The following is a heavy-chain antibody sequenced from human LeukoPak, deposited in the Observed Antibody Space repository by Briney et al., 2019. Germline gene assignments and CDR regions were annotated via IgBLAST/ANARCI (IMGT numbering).Heavy chain of an antibody. CDR1: GYTFTSYD. D-gene: IGHD3-9*01. Sequence: ASVKVSCKASGYTFTSYDMHWVRQAPGQGLEWMGIINPSGGSTSYAQKFQGRVTMTRDTSTSTVYMELSSLRSEDTAVYYCARVAFLTGYSYYYYGMDVWGQGTTVTVSS. CDR2: INPSGGST. J-gene: IGHJ6*02. V-gene: IGHV1-46*01. CDR3: ARVAFLTGYSYYYYGMDV.